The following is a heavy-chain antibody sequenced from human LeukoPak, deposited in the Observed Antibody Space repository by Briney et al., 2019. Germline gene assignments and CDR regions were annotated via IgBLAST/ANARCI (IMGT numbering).Heavy chain of an antibody. D-gene: IGHD2-15*01. CDR1: GFTFVNYW. J-gene: IGHJ3*02. V-gene: IGHV3-7*02. CDR3: ARFITVLATGAFDI. CDR2: IRQDSSEK. Sequence: GGSLRLSCAASGFTFVNYWKSWLRQAPGKGLGWLSKIRQDSSEKYYVDSVKGRFTISRDNAKNSLYLQMNSLRGEDTAVYYCARFITVLATGAFDIWGQGTMVTVSS.